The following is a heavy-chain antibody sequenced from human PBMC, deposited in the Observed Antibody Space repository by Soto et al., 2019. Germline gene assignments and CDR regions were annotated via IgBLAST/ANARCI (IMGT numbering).Heavy chain of an antibody. CDR3: ARDHGVTGTTSRAYNWFDT. D-gene: IGHD1-20*01. J-gene: IGHJ5*02. V-gene: IGHV1-69*13. CDR2: LIPIFGTA. CDR1: GGTFSSYA. Sequence: SVKVSCKASGGTFSSYAISWVRQAPGQGLEWMGGLIPIFGTANYAQKFQGRVTITADESTSTAYMELSSLRSEDTAVYYCARDHGVTGTTSRAYNWFDTWGQGTLVTVSS.